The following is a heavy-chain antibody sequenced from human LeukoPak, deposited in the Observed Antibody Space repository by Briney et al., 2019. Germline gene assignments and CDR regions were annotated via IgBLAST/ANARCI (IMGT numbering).Heavy chain of an antibody. J-gene: IGHJ6*02. Sequence: GGSLRLSCAASGFTFSSYNMNWVRQAPGKGLEWVSSISSSSSYIYYADSVKGRFTISRDNAKNSLYLQMNSLRAEDTAVYYCARDGNVLLWFGELLSPYYYYGMDVWGQGTTVTVSS. CDR3: ARDGNVLLWFGELLSPYYYYGMDV. V-gene: IGHV3-21*01. CDR1: GFTFSSYN. D-gene: IGHD3-10*01. CDR2: ISSSSSYI.